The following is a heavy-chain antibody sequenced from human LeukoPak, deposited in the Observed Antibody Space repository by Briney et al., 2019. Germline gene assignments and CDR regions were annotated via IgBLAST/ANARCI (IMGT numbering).Heavy chain of an antibody. CDR3: AKTVGRGTWAYDY. D-gene: IGHD1-26*01. CDR2: ISGSGATT. J-gene: IGHJ4*02. CDR1: GFTFSIYG. V-gene: IGHV3-23*01. Sequence: PGGSLRLPCAASGFTFSIYGMTWVRQAPRKGLEWVSAISGSGATTYYADSVKGRFTISRDVSRNTLYLQMNSLTAEDTALYYCAKTVGRGTWAYDYWGQGTLVTVSS.